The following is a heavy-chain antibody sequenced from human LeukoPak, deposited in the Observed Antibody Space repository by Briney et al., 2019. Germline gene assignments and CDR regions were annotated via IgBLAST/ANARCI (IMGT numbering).Heavy chain of an antibody. CDR2: INHSGST. CDR3: ARLYVHAFDI. J-gene: IGHJ3*02. D-gene: IGHD2-8*01. Sequence: TSETLSLTCAVYGGSFSGYYWSWIRQPPGKGLEWIGEINHSGSTNYNPSLKSRVTISVDTSKNQFSLKLSSVTAADTAVYYCARLYVHAFDIWGQGTMVTVSS. CDR1: GGSFSGYY. V-gene: IGHV4-34*01.